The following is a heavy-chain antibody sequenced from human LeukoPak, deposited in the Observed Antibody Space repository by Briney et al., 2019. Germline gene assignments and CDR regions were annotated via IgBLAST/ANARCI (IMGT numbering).Heavy chain of an antibody. CDR3: ARHGTYTDY. CDR2: VYYSGST. J-gene: IGHJ4*02. Sequence: PSETLSPTCTVSVGSISSSTYYWGWIRQPPGKGLEWIGTVYYSGSTYYNPSLKNRVTISVDTSKNQFSLKLSSVTAADTAVYYCARHGTYTDYWGQGILVTVSS. V-gene: IGHV4-39*01. CDR1: VGSISSSTYY. D-gene: IGHD1-26*01.